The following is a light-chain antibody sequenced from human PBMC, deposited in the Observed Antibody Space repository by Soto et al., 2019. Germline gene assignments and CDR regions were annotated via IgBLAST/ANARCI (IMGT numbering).Light chain of an antibody. CDR2: GAS. CDR1: QSVSNSY. J-gene: IGKJ1*01. V-gene: IGKV3-20*01. Sequence: EIVLTQSPGTLSLSPGERATLSCRASQSVSNSYLAWYQQKPGQAPRLLIYGASSRATGIPDRFSGSGSGTDFALTISRLGPEDFAVYHCQQYGGSPWTFGQWTKVEIK. CDR3: QQYGGSPWT.